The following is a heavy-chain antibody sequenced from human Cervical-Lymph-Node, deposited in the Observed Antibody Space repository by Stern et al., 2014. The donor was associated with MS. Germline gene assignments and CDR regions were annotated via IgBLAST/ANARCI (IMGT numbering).Heavy chain of an antibody. Sequence: QVQLQESGPGLVKPSETLSLTCTVSGGFISSYYWNWIRQPPGKALEWIGNVFYTGSTNYNPSLKSRVTISLDTSKNQVSLNLNSVTTADTAVYYCTRAADLYYYYGMDVWGQGTTVIVS. CDR3: TRAADLYYYYGMDV. CDR1: GGFISSYY. CDR2: VFYTGST. J-gene: IGHJ6*02. V-gene: IGHV4-59*01.